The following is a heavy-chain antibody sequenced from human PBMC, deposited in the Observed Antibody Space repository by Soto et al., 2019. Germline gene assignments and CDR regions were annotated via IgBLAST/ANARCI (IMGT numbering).Heavy chain of an antibody. D-gene: IGHD3-10*01. CDR1: GGSISSSSYY. CDR3: AKVRGVITANYYMDV. CDR2: IYYSGST. J-gene: IGHJ6*03. V-gene: IGHV4-39*01. Sequence: SETLSLTCTVSGGSISSSSYYWGWIRQPPGKGLEWIGSIYYSGSTYYNPSLKSRVTISVDTSKTQFSLKLSSVTAADTAVYYCAKVRGVITANYYMDVWGKGTTVTVSS.